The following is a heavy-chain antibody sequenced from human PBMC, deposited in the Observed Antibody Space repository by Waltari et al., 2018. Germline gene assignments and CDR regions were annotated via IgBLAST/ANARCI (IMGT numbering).Heavy chain of an antibody. CDR2: ISSSSSYI. CDR1: AFPFRSYS. J-gene: IGHJ4*02. D-gene: IGHD6-25*01. V-gene: IGHV3-21*01. CDR3: ARDGYSSAPLKY. Sequence: EVQLVESGGGLVKPGGSLRLSCPSSAFPFRSYSMNWVRQAPGKGLEWVSSISSSSSYIYDADSVKGRFTISRDNAKNSLYLQMNSLRAEDTAVYYCARDGYSSAPLKYWGQGTLVTVSS.